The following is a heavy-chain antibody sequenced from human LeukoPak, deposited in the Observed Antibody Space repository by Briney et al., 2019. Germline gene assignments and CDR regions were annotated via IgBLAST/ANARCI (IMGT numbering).Heavy chain of an antibody. V-gene: IGHV3-23*01. CDR3: AKDPRGGGYSYGGYHMHV. J-gene: IGHJ6*03. Sequence: GGSLRLSCAPSRFSFSSYGMHWGRQAPGDGLEWGSAISGSGGSTYYAGSVKGRFTLSRDNSKNKLYLQMNSLRAEDTAVYYCAKDPRGGGYSYGGYHMHVWGKGTTVTISS. CDR1: RFSFSSYG. D-gene: IGHD5-18*01. CDR2: ISGSGGST.